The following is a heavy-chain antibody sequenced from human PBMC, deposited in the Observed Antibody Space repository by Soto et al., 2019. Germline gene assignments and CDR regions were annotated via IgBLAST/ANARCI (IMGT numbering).Heavy chain of an antibody. CDR2: IYSSGTT. Sequence: VQLQESGPGLVKSSGTLSLACTVSGDSIRTSNWWSWVRQPPGKGLEWIGEIYSSGTTNFNPSLKSRVTISVDESRNQFSLNLTSVTAADTAVYFCARAPGVVVGTSILSSWFDPLGQGTLVIVSS. CDR3: ARAPGVVVGTSILSSWFDP. J-gene: IGHJ5*02. V-gene: IGHV4-4*02. D-gene: IGHD2-21*02. CDR1: GDSIRTSNW.